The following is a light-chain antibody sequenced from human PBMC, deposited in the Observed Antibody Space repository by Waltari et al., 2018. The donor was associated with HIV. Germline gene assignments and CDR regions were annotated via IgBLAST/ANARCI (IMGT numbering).Light chain of an antibody. Sequence: EVVMTQSPATLSVSPGERATLSCRASQNIANNLTWNQQNPGQPPRLLIFGASTRATGIPARFSGSGSGTEFTLSISSLQSEDFAVYYCQQYNKWPWTFGQGTRVEIK. J-gene: IGKJ1*01. CDR2: GAS. CDR1: QNIANN. V-gene: IGKV3-15*01. CDR3: QQYNKWPWT.